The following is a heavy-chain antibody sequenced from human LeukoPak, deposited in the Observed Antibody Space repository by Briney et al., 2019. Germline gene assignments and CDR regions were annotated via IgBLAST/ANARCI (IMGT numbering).Heavy chain of an antibody. Sequence: GRSLRLSCAASGFTFSTYGMHWVRQAPGKGLEWVAVISYDGNYKYFADFVKGRFTISRDSSKNTVYLQKNSLRDEDTAVYYCAKDETVVRGDIRHGMDVWGQGTTVTISS. D-gene: IGHD3-10*01. CDR2: ISYDGNYK. CDR1: GFTFSTYG. V-gene: IGHV3-30*18. CDR3: AKDETVVRGDIRHGMDV. J-gene: IGHJ6*02.